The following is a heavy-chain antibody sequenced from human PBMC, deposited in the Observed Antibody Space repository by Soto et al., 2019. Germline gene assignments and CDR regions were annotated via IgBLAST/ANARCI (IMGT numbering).Heavy chain of an antibody. CDR2: IIPIFGTA. CDR1: GGTFSSYA. CDR3: ATCSGGSCYSNPYFQH. J-gene: IGHJ1*01. Sequence: GASVKVSCKASGGTFSSYAISWVRQAPGQGLEWMGGIIPIFGTANYAQKFQGRVTITADESTSTAYMELSSLRSEDTAVYYCATCSGGSCYSNPYFQHWGQGTLVTVSS. V-gene: IGHV1-69*13. D-gene: IGHD2-15*01.